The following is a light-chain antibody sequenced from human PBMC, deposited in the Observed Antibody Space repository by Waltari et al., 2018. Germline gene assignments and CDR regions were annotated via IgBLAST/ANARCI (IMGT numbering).Light chain of an antibody. CDR3: CSYAGLGIYV. CDR1: SSDVGNYNL. CDR2: EVT. Sequence: QSGLTQPASVSGSPGPSITISCTGTSSDVGNYNLVSWYQQYPGKAPKLMVYEVTKRTSGVSDRFSDSKSGKTASLTSNGLQSEDEADYYCCSYAGLGIYVFGTGTKVTVL. J-gene: IGLJ1*01. V-gene: IGLV2-23*02.